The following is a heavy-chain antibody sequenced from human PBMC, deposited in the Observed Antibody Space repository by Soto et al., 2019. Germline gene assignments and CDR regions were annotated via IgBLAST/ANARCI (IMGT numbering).Heavy chain of an antibody. CDR3: ARAGTYSYDSRGYYWNSHLDY. D-gene: IGHD3-22*01. CDR2: IYHSGST. J-gene: IGHJ4*02. CDR1: GGSISSSNW. Sequence: SETLSLTCTVSGGSISSSNWWSWVRQPPGKGLEWIGEIYHSGSTNYNPSLKSRVTISVDKSKNQFSLKLSSVTAADTAVYYCARAGTYSYDSRGYYWNSHLDYWGQGTLVTVSS. V-gene: IGHV4-4*02.